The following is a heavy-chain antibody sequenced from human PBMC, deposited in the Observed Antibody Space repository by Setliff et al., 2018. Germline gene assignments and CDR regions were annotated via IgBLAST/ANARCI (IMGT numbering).Heavy chain of an antibody. CDR2: INTNTGNP. J-gene: IGHJ6*03. V-gene: IGHV7-4-1*02. Sequence: ASVKVSCKASGYTFTTYAISWMRQAPGQGLEWMGWINTNTGNPSYAQGFTGRLVFSLDTSVSTAYLQISSLKAEDIALYYCARASRFGTIKYRGDYYMDVWGKGTTVTVS. CDR3: ARASRFGTIKYRGDYYMDV. CDR1: GYTFTTYA. D-gene: IGHD3-10*01.